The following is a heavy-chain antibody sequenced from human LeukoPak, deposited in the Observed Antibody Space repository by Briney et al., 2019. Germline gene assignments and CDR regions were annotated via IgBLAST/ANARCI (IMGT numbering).Heavy chain of an antibody. CDR3: ARDVSGYWFDP. CDR2: IYYSGST. V-gene: IGHV4-61*01. D-gene: IGHD3-3*01. J-gene: IGHJ5*02. Sequence: SETLSLTCTVSGGSVSSGSYYWSWIRQPPGKGLEWIGYIYYSGSTNYNPSLKSRVTISVDTSKNQFSLELSSVTAADTAVYYCARDVSGYWFDPWGQGTLVTVSS. CDR1: GGSVSSGSYY.